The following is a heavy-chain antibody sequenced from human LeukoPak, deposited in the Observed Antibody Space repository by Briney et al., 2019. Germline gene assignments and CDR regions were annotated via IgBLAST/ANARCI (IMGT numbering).Heavy chain of an antibody. D-gene: IGHD6-19*01. CDR3: ARDLEQWLAIDY. V-gene: IGHV1-46*01. J-gene: IGHJ4*02. Sequence: ASVKVSCKASGYTFTSYYVHWVRQAPGQGLEWMGIINPSGGSTSYAQKFQGRVTMTRDTSTSTVYMELSSLRSEDTAVYYCARDLEQWLAIDYWGQGTLVTVSS. CDR1: GYTFTSYY. CDR2: INPSGGST.